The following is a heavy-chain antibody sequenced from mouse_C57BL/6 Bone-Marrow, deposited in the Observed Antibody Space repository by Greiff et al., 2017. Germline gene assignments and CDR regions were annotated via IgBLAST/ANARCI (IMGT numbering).Heavy chain of an antibody. CDR3: TTIPNLFFAY. V-gene: IGHV14-4*01. D-gene: IGHD1-1*01. CDR2: IDPENGDT. CDR1: GFNIKDGY. Sequence: VQLQQSGAELVRPGASVTLSCTASGFNIKDGYMHWVKQRPEQGLAGIGWIDPENGDTEYASKFQGKATITADTSSNTAYLQLSSLTSEDTAVYYCTTIPNLFFAYWGQGTLVTVSA. J-gene: IGHJ3*01.